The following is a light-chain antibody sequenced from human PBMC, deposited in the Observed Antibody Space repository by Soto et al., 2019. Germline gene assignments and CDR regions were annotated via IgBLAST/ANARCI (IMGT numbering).Light chain of an antibody. Sequence: QSALTQPASVSGSPGQSLTISCTGTSRDIGTYNSVSWYQHHPGKAPKLLIFEVIDRPSGVSDRFSGSKSGNTASLTISGLQPEDEADYYCCSYTSTYTLVFGGGTKLTVL. V-gene: IGLV2-14*01. J-gene: IGLJ3*02. CDR2: EVI. CDR3: CSYTSTYTLV. CDR1: SRDIGTYNS.